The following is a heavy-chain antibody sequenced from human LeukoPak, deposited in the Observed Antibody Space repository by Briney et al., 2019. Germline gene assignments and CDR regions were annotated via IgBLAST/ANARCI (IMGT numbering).Heavy chain of an antibody. CDR1: GFTFSSYG. CDR2: IPYDGSNK. V-gene: IGHV3-30*03. J-gene: IGHJ4*02. D-gene: IGHD6-13*01. Sequence: GGSLRLSCAASGFTFSSYGMHWVRQAPGKGLEWVAVIPYDGSNKYYADSVKGRFTISRDNSKNTLYLQMNSLRAEDTAVYYCAVIAAAGNFDYWGQGTLVTVSS. CDR3: AVIAAAGNFDY.